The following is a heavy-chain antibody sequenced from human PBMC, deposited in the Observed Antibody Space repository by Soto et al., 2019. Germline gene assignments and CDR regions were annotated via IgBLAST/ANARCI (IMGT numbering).Heavy chain of an antibody. CDR2: A. CDR3: AGDRGPYSGYYPYWFDP. Sequence: ANYAQKFQGRVTITADESTSTAYMELSSLRSEDTAVYYCAGDRGPYSGYYPYWFDPWGQGTLVTVSS. D-gene: IGHD3-22*01. J-gene: IGHJ5*02. V-gene: IGHV1-69*01.